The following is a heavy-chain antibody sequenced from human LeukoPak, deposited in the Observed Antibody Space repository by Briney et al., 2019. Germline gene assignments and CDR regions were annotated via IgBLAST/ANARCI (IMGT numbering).Heavy chain of an antibody. Sequence: GGSLRLSCAASGFTFSSYGMHWVRQAPGKGLDWVTFIRYDGNDKYYADSVKGRFTISRDNSKNTLYLQMNSLRAEDTAVYYCAKIPAVAGTPVDYWGQGTLVTVSS. CDR3: AKIPAVAGTPVDY. CDR2: IRYDGNDK. V-gene: IGHV3-30*02. J-gene: IGHJ4*02. D-gene: IGHD6-19*01. CDR1: GFTFSSYG.